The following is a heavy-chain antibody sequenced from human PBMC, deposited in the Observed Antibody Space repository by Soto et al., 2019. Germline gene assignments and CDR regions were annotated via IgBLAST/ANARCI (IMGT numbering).Heavy chain of an antibody. CDR3: AIVGAVGSCSANDILY. CDR1: GFTFSNYW. J-gene: IGHJ4*01. Sequence: EVQLVESGGDLVQPGGSLRLSCAASGFTFSNYWVHWVRHVPGKGLVWVSRVNADGSNISYAVSVMGRFTICRNNPKISLYLQINCLRGEDTALYYCAIVGAVGSCSANDILYWGQGTLVTVSP. D-gene: IGHD2-15*01. CDR2: VNADGSNI. V-gene: IGHV3-74*01.